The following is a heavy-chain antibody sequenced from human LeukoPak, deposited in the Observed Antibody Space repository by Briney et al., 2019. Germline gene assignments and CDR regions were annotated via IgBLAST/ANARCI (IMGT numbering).Heavy chain of an antibody. J-gene: IGHJ4*02. CDR3: ADWGSRD. Sequence: GGSLRLSCAASGFTFRSACMTCVRRAPGKGLEWVATIKDDGSDKYYVDSVKGRFTISRDNAKKSLWLQMNSLRVEDTAMYYCADWGSRDWGPGTLVTVSS. CDR2: IKDDGSDK. CDR1: GFTFRSAC. D-gene: IGHD3-16*01. V-gene: IGHV3-7*01.